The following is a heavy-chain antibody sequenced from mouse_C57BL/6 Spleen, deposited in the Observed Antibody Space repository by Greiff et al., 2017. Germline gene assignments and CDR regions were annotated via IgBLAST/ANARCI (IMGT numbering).Heavy chain of an antibody. CDR1: GYTFTDYY. Sequence: QVQLQQSGAELVRPGASVKLSCKASGYTFTDYYINWVKQRPGQGLEWIARIYPGSGNTYYNEKFKGKATLTAEKSSSTAYMQLSSLTSEDSAVYFCARSVPTTVVAMDDWGQGTSVTVSS. CDR3: ARSVPTTVVAMDD. CDR2: IYPGSGNT. V-gene: IGHV1-76*01. J-gene: IGHJ4*01. D-gene: IGHD1-1*01.